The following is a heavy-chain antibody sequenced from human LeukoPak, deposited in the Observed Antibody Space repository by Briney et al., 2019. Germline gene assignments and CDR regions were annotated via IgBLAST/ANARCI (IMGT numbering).Heavy chain of an antibody. J-gene: IGHJ6*03. Sequence: PGGSLRLSCAASGFTFSSYSMNWVRQAPGKGLEWVSSISSSSSYIYYADSVKGRFTISRDNAKNSLYLQMNSLRAEDTAVYYCAKVGGDYYYYYYMDVWGKGTTVTVSS. CDR2: ISSSSSYI. V-gene: IGHV3-21*01. CDR3: AKVGGDYYYYYYMDV. CDR1: GFTFSSYS. D-gene: IGHD4-17*01.